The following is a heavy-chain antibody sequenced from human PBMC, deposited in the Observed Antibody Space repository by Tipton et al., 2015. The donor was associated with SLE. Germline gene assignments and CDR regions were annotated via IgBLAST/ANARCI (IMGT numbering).Heavy chain of an antibody. V-gene: IGHV3-53*04. J-gene: IGHJ4*02. CDR2: IYSGGST. CDR1: GFTVSSNY. CDR3: ARESTVTTSDY. Sequence: QLVQSGGGLVQPGGSLRLSCAASGFTVSSNYMSWVRQAPGKGLEWVSVIYSGGSTYYADSVKGRITLSRDNSKNTLYLQMNSLRAEDTAVYYCARESTVTTSDYWGQGTLVTVSS. D-gene: IGHD4-17*01.